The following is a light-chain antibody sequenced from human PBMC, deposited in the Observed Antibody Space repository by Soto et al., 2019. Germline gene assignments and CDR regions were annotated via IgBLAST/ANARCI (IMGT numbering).Light chain of an antibody. V-gene: IGKV1-5*03. Sequence: DIRMTQSPSTLSASVGDRVTITCRASQSISIGLAWYQQKPGKAPNLLIYKTSSLESGVPSRFSGSGSGTEFTLTISRLQPDDFATYYCQHYNDYDWTFGQATKVEIK. CDR2: KTS. J-gene: IGKJ1*01. CDR3: QHYNDYDWT. CDR1: QSISIG.